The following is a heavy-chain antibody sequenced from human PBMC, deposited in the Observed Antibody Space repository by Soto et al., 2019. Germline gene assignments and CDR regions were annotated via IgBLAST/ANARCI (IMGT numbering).Heavy chain of an antibody. J-gene: IGHJ2*01. CDR2: ISPYNGET. CDR1: GYTFSEYG. D-gene: IGHD2-15*01. CDR3: AKDRHRRVRVSPASGGWFFDL. V-gene: IGHV1-18*01. Sequence: QVQLVQSGAEVKRPGASVKVSCKASGYTFSEYGISWVRQAPGQGLEWMGWISPYNGETSFPQNDDGRVTLATDTSTNTAYMDLRSLRSDDTAVYYCAKDRHRRVRVSPASGGWFFDLWGPGTLVTVSS.